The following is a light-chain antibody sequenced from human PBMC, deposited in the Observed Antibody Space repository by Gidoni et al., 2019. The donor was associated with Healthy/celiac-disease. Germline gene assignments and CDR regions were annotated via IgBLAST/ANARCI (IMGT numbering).Light chain of an antibody. CDR2: GAS. V-gene: IGKV3-20*01. CDR1: QSVSSSY. CDR3: QQYGSSAWT. Sequence: DMVFTQSPGTLSLSPGERATLSCRASQSVSSSYLAWYQQKPGQATRLLIYGASSRATGIPDRFSCSGSGTDFTLTISRLEPEDFALYYCQQYGSSAWTFGQGTKVESK. J-gene: IGKJ1*01.